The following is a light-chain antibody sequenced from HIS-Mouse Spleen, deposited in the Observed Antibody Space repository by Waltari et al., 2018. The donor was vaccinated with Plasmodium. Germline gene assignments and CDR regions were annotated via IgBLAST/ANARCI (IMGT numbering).Light chain of an antibody. CDR3: QQLNSYPGT. Sequence: IQMTQSPSFLSESVGDRSTITCQASQDISNFLNWYQQKPGKAPKPLIYDASNLESRVPARFSGRGSGTDFTITISSLQPEDFATYYCQQLNSYPGTFGGGTKVEIK. V-gene: IGKV1-33*01. J-gene: IGKJ4*01. CDR2: DAS. CDR1: QDISNF.